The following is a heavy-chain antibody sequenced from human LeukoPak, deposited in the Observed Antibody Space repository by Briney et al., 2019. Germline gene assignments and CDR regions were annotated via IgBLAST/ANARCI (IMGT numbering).Heavy chain of an antibody. CDR1: VDSISSYY. CDR3: ATRSTGVAATFDS. CDR2: IYDSGNT. D-gene: IGHD2-15*01. Sequence: SETLSLTCSVSVDSISSYYWSWIRQPPGKGLEWIGYIYDSGNTNYNPSLKSRVTISVDTSKNQFSLKLSSVTAADTAVYYCATRSTGVAATFDSWGQGALVTVSS. J-gene: IGHJ4*02. V-gene: IGHV4-59*01.